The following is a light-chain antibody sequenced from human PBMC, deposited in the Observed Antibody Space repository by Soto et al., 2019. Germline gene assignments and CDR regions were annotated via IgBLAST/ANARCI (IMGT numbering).Light chain of an antibody. CDR3: QQYNNWPMWT. CDR2: GAS. V-gene: IGKV3-15*01. J-gene: IGKJ1*01. Sequence: IVLTHSPGTLSFSRGEIATLSFRASQSITRNLAWYQQSPGQAPRLLIYGASTRATGIPARFSGSGSGTEFTLTINSLQSEDFAVYYCQQYNNWPMWTFGQGTKVDIK. CDR1: QSITRN.